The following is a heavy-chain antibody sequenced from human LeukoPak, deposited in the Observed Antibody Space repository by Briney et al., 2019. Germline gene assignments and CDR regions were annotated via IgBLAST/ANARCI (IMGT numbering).Heavy chain of an antibody. J-gene: IGHJ4*02. CDR2: ISGSGGST. Sequence: PGGSLRLSCAASGFTFSSYAMSWVRQAPGKGLEWVSAISGSGGSTYYADSVKGRFTISRDNSKNTLYLQMNNLRAEDTAVYYCAKASSSWYSGAFDYWGQGTLVTVSS. CDR1: GFTFSSYA. CDR3: AKASSSWYSGAFDY. D-gene: IGHD6-13*01. V-gene: IGHV3-23*01.